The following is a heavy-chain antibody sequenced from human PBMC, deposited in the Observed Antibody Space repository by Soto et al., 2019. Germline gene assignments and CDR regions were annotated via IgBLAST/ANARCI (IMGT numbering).Heavy chain of an antibody. Sequence: GGSLRLSCAASGFTFSSYSMNWARQAPGKGLEWVSYISSSSSTIYYADSVKGRFTISRDNAKNSLYLQMNSLRDEDTAVYYCAREATPYYDILTVDYWGQGTLVTVSS. CDR1: GFTFSSYS. J-gene: IGHJ4*02. V-gene: IGHV3-48*02. CDR3: AREATPYYDILTVDY. CDR2: ISSSSSTI. D-gene: IGHD3-9*01.